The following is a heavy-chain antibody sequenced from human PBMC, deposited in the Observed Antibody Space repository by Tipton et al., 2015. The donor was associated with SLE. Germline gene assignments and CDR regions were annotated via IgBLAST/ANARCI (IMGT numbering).Heavy chain of an antibody. D-gene: IGHD2-2*01. CDR2: ISHDGTDK. CDR3: ARDGAYCSSTSCPGPFYDY. Sequence: SLRLSCAASGFTFNTYGLHWVRRAPGRGLEWVAVISHDGTDKYYAESVKGRFTISRDNSRNTLHLHMKSLRPEETAVYYCARDGAYCSSTSCPGPFYDYWGQGTLVTVSS. J-gene: IGHJ4*02. V-gene: IGHV3-30*04. CDR1: GFTFNTYG.